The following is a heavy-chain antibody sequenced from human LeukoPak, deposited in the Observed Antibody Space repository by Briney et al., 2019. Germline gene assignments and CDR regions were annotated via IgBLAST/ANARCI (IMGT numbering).Heavy chain of an antibody. CDR1: GASISSHNW. J-gene: IGHJ6*02. Sequence: SETLSLTCAVSGASISSHNWWWSWVRQPPGKGLEWIGEIYHSGSTNYNPSLKSRVTISVDASKNQFSLKLSSVTAADTAVYYCARGPLAAAGTLTYYYYGMDVWGQGTTVTVSS. CDR2: IYHSGST. D-gene: IGHD6-13*01. V-gene: IGHV4-4*02. CDR3: ARGPLAAAGTLTYYYYGMDV.